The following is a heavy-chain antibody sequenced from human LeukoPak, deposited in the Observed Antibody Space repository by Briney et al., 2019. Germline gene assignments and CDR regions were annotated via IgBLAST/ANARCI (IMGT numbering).Heavy chain of an antibody. Sequence: PSETLSLTCSVSGGSISGNFWSWIRQSPGKGLEYIGNIYYSGTTAYNPSLRSRVSISIGTSKNQFFLNLTSVTAADTAIYYSAKVGYGPGTWGWFDPWGQGTLVTVSS. CDR2: IYYSGTT. D-gene: IGHD3-10*01. V-gene: IGHV4-59*01. CDR1: GGSISGNF. CDR3: AKVGYGPGTWGWFDP. J-gene: IGHJ5*02.